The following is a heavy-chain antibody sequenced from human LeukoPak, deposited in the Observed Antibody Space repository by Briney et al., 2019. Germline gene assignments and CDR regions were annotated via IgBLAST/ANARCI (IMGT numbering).Heavy chain of an antibody. J-gene: IGHJ4*02. V-gene: IGHV3-23*01. D-gene: IGHD3-3*01. CDR1: GFPFRTYA. Sequence: GGSLRLSCVAAGFPFRTYAMTWVRQAPGKGLEWVSAIGGDDANTNNADSVKGGFAISRDNSNNALYLHMNSLRADDTAIYDWAKYGRSGFYPGVVHWGRRTLVTVSS. CDR2: IGGDDANT. CDR3: AKYGRSGFYPGVVH.